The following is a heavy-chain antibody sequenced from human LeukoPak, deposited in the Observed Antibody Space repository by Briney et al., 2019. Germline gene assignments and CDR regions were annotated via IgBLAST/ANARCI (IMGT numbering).Heavy chain of an antibody. CDR2: IKQDGSEK. CDR3: VYSGDYEKGY. Sequence: GGSLRLSCAASGFTLSSYWMTWVRQAPGKGLEWVANIKQDGSEKYYVDSVKGRFTISRDNAKNSLYLQMNSLRAEDTAVYYCVYSGDYEKGYWGQGTLVTVSS. V-gene: IGHV3-7*01. J-gene: IGHJ4*02. D-gene: IGHD4-17*01. CDR1: GFTLSSYW.